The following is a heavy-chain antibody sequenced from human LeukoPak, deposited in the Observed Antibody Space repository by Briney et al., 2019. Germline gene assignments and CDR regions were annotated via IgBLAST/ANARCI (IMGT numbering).Heavy chain of an antibody. Sequence: GGSLRLSCAASGLRFTDAWMNWVRQAPGKGLEWVGRIKSKGSGGTTDYAAPVKGSFTISRDDSKNTLYLQMNSLKTEDTAVYYCTWDSSGFYLLDSWGQGTLVTVSS. CDR3: TWDSSGFYLLDS. D-gene: IGHD3-22*01. CDR1: GLRFTDAW. V-gene: IGHV3-15*07. J-gene: IGHJ4*02. CDR2: IKSKGSGGTT.